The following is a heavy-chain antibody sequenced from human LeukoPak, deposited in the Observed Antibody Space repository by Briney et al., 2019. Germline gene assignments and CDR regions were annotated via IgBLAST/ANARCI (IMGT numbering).Heavy chain of an antibody. CDR3: AKEAVRKFYFDY. J-gene: IGHJ4*02. Sequence: VSCITAGGRGSYYADSVKCRFTISRDNSKNTLYLQMNSLRAEDTAVYYCAKEAVRKFYFDYWGQGTLVTVSS. CDR2: ITAGGRGS. D-gene: IGHD1-14*01. V-gene: IGHV3-23*01.